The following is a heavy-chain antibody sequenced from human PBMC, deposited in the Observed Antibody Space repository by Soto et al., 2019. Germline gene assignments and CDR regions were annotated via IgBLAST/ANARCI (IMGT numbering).Heavy chain of an antibody. J-gene: IGHJ6*02. V-gene: IGHV1-3*01. Sequence: QVQLVQSGAEVKKPGASVKVSCKATGYTFTSYAMHWVRQAPGQRLEWMGWINAGNGNTKYSQKFQGRVTITRDTSASTAYMELSSLRSEDTAVYYCARTVGYYYGMDVWGQGTTVTVSS. CDR1: GYTFTSYA. D-gene: IGHD4-17*01. CDR2: INAGNGNT. CDR3: ARTVGYYYGMDV.